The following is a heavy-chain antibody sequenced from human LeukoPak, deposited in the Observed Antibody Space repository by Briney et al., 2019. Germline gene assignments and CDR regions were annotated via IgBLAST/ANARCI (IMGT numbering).Heavy chain of an antibody. D-gene: IGHD5-24*01. CDR2: IIPIFGTA. CDR1: GGTFSSYA. J-gene: IGHJ4*02. CDR3: ARSGRDGYNRGDFDY. V-gene: IGHV1-69*13. Sequence: ASVKVSCKASGGTFSSYAISWVRQAPGQGLEWMGGIIPIFGTANYAQKFRGRVTITADESTSTAYMELSSLRSEDTAVYYCARSGRDGYNRGDFDYWGQGTLVTVSS.